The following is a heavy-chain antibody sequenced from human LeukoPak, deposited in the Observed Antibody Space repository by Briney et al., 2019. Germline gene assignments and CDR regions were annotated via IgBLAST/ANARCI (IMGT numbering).Heavy chain of an antibody. CDR2: ISGSGGST. D-gene: IGHD3-22*01. Sequence: PGGSLRLSCAASGFTFSNYAMSWVRQAPGKGLEWVSAISGSGGSTYYADSVKGRFTISRDNSKNTLYLQMNSLRAEDTAVYYCAKDKPDYYDSSGYYDYWGQGTLVTVSS. CDR1: GFTFSNYA. CDR3: AKDKPDYYDSSGYYDY. J-gene: IGHJ4*02. V-gene: IGHV3-23*01.